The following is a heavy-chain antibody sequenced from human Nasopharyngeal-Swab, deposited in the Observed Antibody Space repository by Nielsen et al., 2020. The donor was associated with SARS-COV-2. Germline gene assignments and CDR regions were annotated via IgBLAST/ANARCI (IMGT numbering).Heavy chain of an antibody. J-gene: IGHJ4*02. CDR3: ARISLPQIVGATNPVDY. CDR1: GGSVSGYY. V-gene: IGHV4-59*02. D-gene: IGHD1-26*01. Sequence: SETLSLTCAVSGGSVSGYYWSWIRQPPGDRLEWIGYINTIGVTKYNPPLNSRVSMSVDATRNQLSLNLWSMTAADTAMYFCARISLPQIVGATNPVDYWGQGTLVTVSA. CDR2: INTIGVT.